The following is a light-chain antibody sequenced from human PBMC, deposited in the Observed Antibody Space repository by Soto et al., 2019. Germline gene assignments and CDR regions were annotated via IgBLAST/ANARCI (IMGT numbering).Light chain of an antibody. Sequence: NPLTPSPPSLSPSXGDRVTITCRASQGISSHLAWYQQKPGKAPRLLIYAASTLQTGVPSRFSGGGSGTDFTLTLSSLQPEDFATYYCQQVNSFPSTFGQGTRLE. J-gene: IGKJ5*01. CDR3: QQVNSFPST. CDR2: AAS. CDR1: QGISSH. V-gene: IGKV1-9*01.